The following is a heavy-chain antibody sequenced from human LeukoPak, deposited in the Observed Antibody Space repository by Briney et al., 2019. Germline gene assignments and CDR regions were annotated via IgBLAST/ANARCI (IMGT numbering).Heavy chain of an antibody. D-gene: IGHD6-19*01. CDR3: ARRAASSGYYFDQ. CDR2: ISDNGGTT. V-gene: IGHV3-64*04. Sequence: GGSLRLSCSASGFTFNTFATHWVRQAPGKGLEYVSSISDNGGTTYYADSVKGRFTISRDNSKNTLYLQMNSLRAEDTAVYYCARRAASSGYYFDQWGQGTLVTVSS. CDR1: GFTFNTFA. J-gene: IGHJ4*02.